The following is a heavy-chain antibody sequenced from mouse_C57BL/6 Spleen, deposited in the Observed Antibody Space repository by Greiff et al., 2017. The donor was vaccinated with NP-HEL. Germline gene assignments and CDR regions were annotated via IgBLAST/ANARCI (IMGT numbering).Heavy chain of an antibody. J-gene: IGHJ1*03. D-gene: IGHD2-3*01. CDR1: GFSLTSYA. CDR2: IWTGGGT. V-gene: IGHV2-9-1*01. CDR3: ARNRMGWLTYFDV. Sequence: VQLQQSGPGLVAPSQSLSITCTVSGFSLTSYAISWVRPPPGKGLEWLGVIWTGGGTHYNSALKSRLSISKDNSKSQVFLKMNSLQTDDTARYYCARNRMGWLTYFDVWGTGTTVTVSS.